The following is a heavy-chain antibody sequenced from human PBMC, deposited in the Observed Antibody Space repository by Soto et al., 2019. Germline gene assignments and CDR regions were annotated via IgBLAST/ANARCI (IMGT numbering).Heavy chain of an antibody. J-gene: IGHJ5*02. Sequence: PAETLSLTYTVFGTSLSTYYSSWFRQPPGKGLEWIGYIYYSGSTNYNPSLKSRVTISVDTSKNQFSLKLSSVTAADTAVYYCARAKYYYGSGSYNNWFDPWGQGTLVTVSS. CDR3: ARAKYYYGSGSYNNWFDP. CDR1: GTSLSTYY. D-gene: IGHD3-10*01. CDR2: IYYSGST. V-gene: IGHV4-59*01.